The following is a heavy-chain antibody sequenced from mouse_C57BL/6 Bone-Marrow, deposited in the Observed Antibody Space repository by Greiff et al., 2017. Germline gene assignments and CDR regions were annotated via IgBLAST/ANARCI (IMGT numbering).Heavy chain of an antibody. J-gene: IGHJ4*01. Sequence: QVQLKQSGAELVRPGTSVKMSCKASGYTFTNYWIGWAKQRPGHGLEWIGDIYPGGGYTNYNEKFKGKATLTADKSSSTAYMQFSSLTSEDSAIYYCARKGLDYDVAMDYWGQGTSVTVSS. CDR1: GYTFTNYW. V-gene: IGHV1-63*01. D-gene: IGHD2-4*01. CDR3: ARKGLDYDVAMDY. CDR2: IYPGGGYT.